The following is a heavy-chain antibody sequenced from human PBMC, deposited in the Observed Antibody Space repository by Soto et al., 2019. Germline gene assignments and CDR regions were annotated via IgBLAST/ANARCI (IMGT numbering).Heavy chain of an antibody. J-gene: IGHJ6*02. V-gene: IGHV5-10-1*01. CDR3: ASGHSGYDPYGMDV. D-gene: IGHD5-12*01. Sequence: GESLKISCKGSGYSFTSYWISWVRQMPGKGLEWMGRIDPSDSYTNYSPSFQGHVTISADKSISTAYLQWSSLKASGTAMYYCASGHSGYDPYGMDVWGQGTTVTVSS. CDR1: GYSFTSYW. CDR2: IDPSDSYT.